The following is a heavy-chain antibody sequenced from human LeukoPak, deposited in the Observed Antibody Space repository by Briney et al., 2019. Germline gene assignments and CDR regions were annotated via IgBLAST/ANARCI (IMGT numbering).Heavy chain of an antibody. J-gene: IGHJ4*02. Sequence: GGSLRLSCAASGFTFSSYGIHWVRQAPGKGLEWLAVITNDGSRQYYADSVKGRFTVSRDNSKSLLFLQMESLRHDDTGIYYCAKGRRTGFVDYWGQGALVTVSS. CDR3: AKGRRTGFVDY. CDR1: GFTFSSYG. D-gene: IGHD1-1*01. V-gene: IGHV3-30*18. CDR2: ITNDGSRQ.